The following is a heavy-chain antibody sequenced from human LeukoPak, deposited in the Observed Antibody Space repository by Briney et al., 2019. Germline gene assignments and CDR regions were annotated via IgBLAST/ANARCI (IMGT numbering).Heavy chain of an antibody. V-gene: IGHV3-30*04. D-gene: IGHD6-19*01. Sequence: GGSLRLSCAASGFTFSSYAMHWVRQAPGKGLEWVAVISYDGSNKCYADSVKGRFTISRDNSKNTLYLQMNSLRAEDTAVYYCARDKGHGWLVRSPGALGTNYWGQGTLVTVSS. CDR2: ISYDGSNK. CDR1: GFTFSSYA. CDR3: ARDKGHGWLVRSPGALGTNY. J-gene: IGHJ4*02.